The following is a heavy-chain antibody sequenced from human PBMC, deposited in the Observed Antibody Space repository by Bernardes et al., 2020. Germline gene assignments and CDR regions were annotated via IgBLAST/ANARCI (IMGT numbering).Heavy chain of an antibody. CDR2: INHSGST. CDR1: GGSFSGYY. V-gene: IGHV4-34*01. D-gene: IGHD3-22*01. CDR3: ASRRAYYYDSSGAFDI. Sequence: SETLSLTRAVYGGSFSGYYWSWIRQPPGKGLEWIGEINHSGSTNYNPSLKSRVTISVDTSKNQFSLKLSSVTAADTAVYYCASRRAYYYDSSGAFDIWGQGTMVTVSS. J-gene: IGHJ3*02.